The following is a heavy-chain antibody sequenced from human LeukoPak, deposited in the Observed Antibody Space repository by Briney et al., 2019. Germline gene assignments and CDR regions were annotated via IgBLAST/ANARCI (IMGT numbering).Heavy chain of an antibody. D-gene: IGHD6-19*01. CDR2: VNSDESIT. CDR3: ARVGYSSDWYEGGH. CDR1: GFIFINAW. V-gene: IGHV3-74*01. J-gene: IGHJ4*02. Sequence: GGSLRLSCAASGFIFINAWMAWVRQAPGKGLVWVSRVNSDESITTYADSVKGRFTISRDNAKNALYLQMNSLRAEDTAVYYCARVGYSSDWYEGGHWGQGTLVTVSS.